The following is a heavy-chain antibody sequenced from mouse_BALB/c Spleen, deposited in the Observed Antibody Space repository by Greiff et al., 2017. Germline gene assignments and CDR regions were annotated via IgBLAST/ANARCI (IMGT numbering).Heavy chain of an antibody. D-gene: IGHD1-1*01. J-gene: IGHJ4*01. CDR3: ARRGDAVYYYAMDY. CDR1: GFSLTSYG. CDR2: IWSGGST. Sequence: QVQLKQSGPGLVQPSQSLSITCTVSGFSLTSYGVHWVRQSPGKGLEWLGVIWSGGSTDYNAAFISRLSISKDNSKSQVFFKMNSLQANDTAIYYCARRGDAVYYYAMDYWGQGTSVTVSS. V-gene: IGHV2-2*02.